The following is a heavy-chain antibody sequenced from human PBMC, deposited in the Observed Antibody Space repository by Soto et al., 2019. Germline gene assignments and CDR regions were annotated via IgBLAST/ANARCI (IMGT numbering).Heavy chain of an antibody. V-gene: IGHV4-34*01. CDR2: INHSGST. J-gene: IGHJ6*02. D-gene: IGHD3-10*01. Sequence: SETLSLTCAVYGGSFSGYYWSWIRQPPGKGLEWIGEINHSGSTNYNPSLKSRVTISVDTSKNQFSLKLSSVTAADTAVYYCARGRSGMVRGVSYYYYYGMDVWGQGTTVTVSS. CDR1: GGSFSGYY. CDR3: ARGRSGMVRGVSYYYYYGMDV.